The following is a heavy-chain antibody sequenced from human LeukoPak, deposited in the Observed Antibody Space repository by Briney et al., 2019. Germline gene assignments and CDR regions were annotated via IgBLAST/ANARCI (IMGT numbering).Heavy chain of an antibody. CDR2: INHSGST. D-gene: IGHD6-19*01. V-gene: IGHV4-34*01. Sequence: SETLSLTCAVYGGSFSGYYWSWIRQPPGKGLEWIGEINHSGSTNYNPSLKSRVTISVDTSKNQFSLKLSSVAAADTAVYYCATSGWYLLPGVYWGQGTLVTVSS. CDR3: ATSGWYLLPGVY. CDR1: GGSFSGYY. J-gene: IGHJ4*02.